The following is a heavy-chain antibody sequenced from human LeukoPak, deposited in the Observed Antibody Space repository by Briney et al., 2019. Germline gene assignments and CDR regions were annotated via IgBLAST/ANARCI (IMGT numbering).Heavy chain of an antibody. CDR1: GFTFSSYW. CDR3: TGHHQAYSRTY. D-gene: IGHD4-11*01. Sequence: GGSLRLSCAGSGFTFSSYWMHWVRQAPGKGLVWVSRISTDASSTTYADSVKGRFTISRDNAKGTLYLQMSSLRAEDTAVYYCTGHHQAYSRTYWGQGTLVTVSS. V-gene: IGHV3-74*01. J-gene: IGHJ4*02. CDR2: ISTDASST.